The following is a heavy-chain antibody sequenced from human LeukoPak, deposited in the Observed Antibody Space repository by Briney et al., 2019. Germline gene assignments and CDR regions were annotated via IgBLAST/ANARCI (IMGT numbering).Heavy chain of an antibody. CDR3: ARHYGYYYDSSGYPYYYYGMDV. CDR1: GGSISSYY. D-gene: IGHD3-22*01. CDR2: IYYSGST. J-gene: IGHJ6*02. V-gene: IGHV4-59*08. Sequence: SETLSLTCTVSGGSISSYYWSWIRQSPGKGLEWIGYIYYSGSTNYNPSLKSRVTISVDTSKNQFSLKLSSVTAADTAVYYCARHYGYYYDSSGYPYYYYGMDVWGQGTTVTVSS.